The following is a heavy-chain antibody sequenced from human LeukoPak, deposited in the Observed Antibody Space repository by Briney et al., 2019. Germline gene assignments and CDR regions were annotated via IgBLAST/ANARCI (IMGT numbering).Heavy chain of an antibody. CDR1: GGSISSYY. Sequence: PSETLSLTCTVSGGSISSYYWSWIRQPPGKGLEWIGYIYYSGSTNYNPSLKSRVTISVDTSKNQFSLKLSSVTAADTAVYYCARDPVAGEAFDNWGQGTMVTVSS. J-gene: IGHJ3*02. V-gene: IGHV4-59*01. D-gene: IGHD6-19*01. CDR2: IYYSGST. CDR3: ARDPVAGEAFDN.